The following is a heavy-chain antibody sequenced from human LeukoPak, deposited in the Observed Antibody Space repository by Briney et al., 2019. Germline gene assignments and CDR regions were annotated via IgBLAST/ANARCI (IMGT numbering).Heavy chain of an antibody. V-gene: IGHV4-59*12. CDR2: IYYSGST. Sequence: SETLSLTCTVSGGSISSYYWSWIRQPPGKGLEWIGYIYYSGSTNYNPSLKSRVTISVDTSKNQFSLKLSSVTAADTAVYYCARGRPSHYDFWSGYYINDAFDIWGQGTMVTVSS. CDR3: ARGRPSHYDFWSGYYINDAFDI. CDR1: GGSISSYY. D-gene: IGHD3-3*01. J-gene: IGHJ3*02.